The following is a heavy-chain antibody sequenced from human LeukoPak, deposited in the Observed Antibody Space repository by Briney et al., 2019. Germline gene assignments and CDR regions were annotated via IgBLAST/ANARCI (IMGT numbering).Heavy chain of an antibody. CDR3: AREGDGDGYNLGY. CDR2: IYSGGST. Sequence: GGSLRLSCAASGFKVSSNYMSWVRQAPGKGLEWVSVIYSGGSTYYADSVKGRFTISRDNFKNTLYLQMNGLRAEDTAVYYCAREGDGDGYNLGYWGQGTLVTVSS. V-gene: IGHV3-53*01. D-gene: IGHD5-24*01. CDR1: GFKVSSNY. J-gene: IGHJ4*02.